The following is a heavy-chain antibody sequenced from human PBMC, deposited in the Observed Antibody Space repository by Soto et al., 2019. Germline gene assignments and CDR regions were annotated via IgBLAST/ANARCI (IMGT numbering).Heavy chain of an antibody. Sequence: QVQLVQSGAEVKKPGSSVKVSCKASGGTFSSYAISWVRQAPGQGLEWMGGIIPIFGTANYAQKFQGRVTITADESTSTAYMELSSLRSEDTAVYYCARAKDIVLVPAAMRGGDYYYYGMDVWGQGTTVTVSS. J-gene: IGHJ6*02. CDR2: IIPIFGTA. V-gene: IGHV1-69*12. CDR1: GGTFSSYA. CDR3: ARAKDIVLVPAAMRGGDYYYYGMDV. D-gene: IGHD2-2*01.